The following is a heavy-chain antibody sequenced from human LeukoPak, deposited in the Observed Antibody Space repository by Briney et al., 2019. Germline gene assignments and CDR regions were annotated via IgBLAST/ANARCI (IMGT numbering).Heavy chain of an antibody. Sequence: ASVTVSCKASGYIFTTYSIAWVRQAPGQGLEWMGWINSYTGDTTYAQQFQDRVTMTTDTSTSTAYMELRSLRSDDTAVFYCARGDYGDYVGVMNWLDPWGQGTLVTVSS. CDR1: GYIFTTYS. J-gene: IGHJ5*02. D-gene: IGHD4-17*01. V-gene: IGHV1-18*01. CDR3: ARGDYGDYVGVMNWLDP. CDR2: INSYTGDT.